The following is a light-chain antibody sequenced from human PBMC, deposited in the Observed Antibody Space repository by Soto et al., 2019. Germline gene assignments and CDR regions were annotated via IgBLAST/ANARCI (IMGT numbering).Light chain of an antibody. Sequence: EVVLTQSPATLSVSPGERATLSCRASQSVATNLAWYQQRPGKVPRLLIYDASTRATDIPVRFSGSGSGTEFTLTISSLQSEDFAVYYCQQYNSWPGTFGQGTKVDIK. CDR1: QSVATN. V-gene: IGKV3-15*01. CDR2: DAS. CDR3: QQYNSWPGT. J-gene: IGKJ1*01.